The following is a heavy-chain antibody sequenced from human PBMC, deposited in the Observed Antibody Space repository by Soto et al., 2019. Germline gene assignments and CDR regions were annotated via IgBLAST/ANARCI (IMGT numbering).Heavy chain of an antibody. V-gene: IGHV1-18*01. Sequence: QVQLVQSGAEVKKPGASVKVSCKASGYTFTSYGISWVRQAPGQGLEWMGWISAYNGNTNYAQKLQGRVTMTTDTSTSTAYMELRSLRSDDTAVYYCASGRYTVTPGSRGYYYGMDVWGQGTTVTVSS. J-gene: IGHJ6*02. CDR3: ASGRYTVTPGSRGYYYGMDV. D-gene: IGHD4-4*01. CDR2: ISAYNGNT. CDR1: GYTFTSYG.